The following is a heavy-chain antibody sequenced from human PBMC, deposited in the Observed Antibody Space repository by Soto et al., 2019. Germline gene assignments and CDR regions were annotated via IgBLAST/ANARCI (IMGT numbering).Heavy chain of an antibody. V-gene: IGHV5-51*01. CDR3: AREREPLLGGSPLDY. Sequence: GESLKISCKGSGYSFTSYWIGWVRQMPGKGLEWMGIIYPGDSDTRYSPSFQGQVTISADKSISTAYLQWSSLKASDTAMYYCAREREPLLGGSPLDYWGQGTLVTVSS. J-gene: IGHJ4*02. D-gene: IGHD1-26*01. CDR1: GYSFTSYW. CDR2: IYPGDSDT.